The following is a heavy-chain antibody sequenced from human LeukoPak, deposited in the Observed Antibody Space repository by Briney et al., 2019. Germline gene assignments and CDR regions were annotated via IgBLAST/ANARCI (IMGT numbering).Heavy chain of an antibody. CDR2: INPNSGGT. Sequence: GASVKVSCKASGYTFTGYYMHWVRQAPGQGLEWMGWINPNSGGTTYAQKFHGRVTMTRDTSISTAYMELSSLRCDDTAVYYCARGEQGAFDIWGQGTMVTVSS. V-gene: IGHV1-2*02. D-gene: IGHD1/OR15-1a*01. J-gene: IGHJ3*02. CDR3: ARGEQGAFDI. CDR1: GYTFTGYY.